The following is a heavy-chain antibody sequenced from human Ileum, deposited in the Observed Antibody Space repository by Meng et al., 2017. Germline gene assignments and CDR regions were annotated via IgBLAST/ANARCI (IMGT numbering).Heavy chain of an antibody. J-gene: IGHJ4*02. CDR2: IYYSGST. D-gene: IGHD3-22*01. CDR3: ARDRDSSGYYPY. V-gene: IGHV4-30-4*01. Sequence: QVQLQVSGPGLVTPSLTLSLTRTVSGGSISSGDYYWSWIRQPPGKGLEWIGYIYYSGSTYYNPSLKSRLTISVDTSKNQFSLKLSSVTAADTAVYYCARDRDSSGYYPYWGQGTLVTVSS. CDR1: GGSISSGDYY.